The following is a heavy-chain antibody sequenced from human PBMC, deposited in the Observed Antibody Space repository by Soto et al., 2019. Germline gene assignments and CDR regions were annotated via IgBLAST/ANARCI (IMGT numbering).Heavy chain of an antibody. CDR1: GYSFISYW. CDR3: ARIIGYCRNNDCSWTFNV. J-gene: IGHJ3*01. Sequence: GESLKISCKTSGYSFISYWVAWVRQLPGKGLEWMGTFYPGDSTSTYSPSFQGQVTISVDTSITTAYLQLNSLKASDTAMYYCARIIGYCRNNDCSWTFNVWGQGTMVTVSS. V-gene: IGHV5-51*01. CDR2: FYPGDSTS. D-gene: IGHD2-15*01.